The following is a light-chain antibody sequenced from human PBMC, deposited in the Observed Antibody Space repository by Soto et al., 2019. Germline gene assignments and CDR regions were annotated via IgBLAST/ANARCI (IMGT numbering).Light chain of an antibody. CDR2: DAS. V-gene: IGKV3-11*01. Sequence: ETVLTQSPATLSLSPGDRATLSCRASRRVSSYLAWYQQKAGQAPMLLIYDASNRAAGTPARFSGSGSGTDFTLTISSLEPEDFAVYYCQQRDNWPWTFGQGNKVYI. J-gene: IGKJ1*01. CDR1: RRVSSY. CDR3: QQRDNWPWT.